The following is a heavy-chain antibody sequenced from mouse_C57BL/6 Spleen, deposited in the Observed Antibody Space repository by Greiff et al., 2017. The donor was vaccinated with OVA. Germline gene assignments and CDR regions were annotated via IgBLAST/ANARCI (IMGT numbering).Heavy chain of an antibody. J-gene: IGHJ1*03. CDR3: ERQGRNFWYFDV. V-gene: IGHV1-50*01. CDR1: GYTFTSYW. CDR2: IDPSDSYT. Sequence: QVQLQQPGAELVKPGASVKLSCKASGYTFTSYWMQWVKQRPGQGLEWIGEIDPSDSYTNYNQKFKGKATLTVDQSSNPSYMQLSSRTSKDSAVEYCERQGRNFWYFDVWGTGTTVTVSS.